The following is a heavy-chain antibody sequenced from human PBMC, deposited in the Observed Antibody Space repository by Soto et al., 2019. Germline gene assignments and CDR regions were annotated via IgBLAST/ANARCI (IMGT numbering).Heavy chain of an antibody. J-gene: IGHJ6*03. CDR1: GGSISSGGYY. V-gene: IGHV4-31*03. D-gene: IGHD3-3*01. CDR2: IYYSGST. Sequence: SETLSLTCTVSGGSISSGGYYWSWIRQHPGQGLEWIGYIYYSGSTYYNPSLKSRVTISVDTSKNQFSLKLSSVTAADTAVYYCARRWFCSGYNKGPEMGYMDGWGEGTTVNVSS. CDR3: ARRWFCSGYNKGPEMGYMDG.